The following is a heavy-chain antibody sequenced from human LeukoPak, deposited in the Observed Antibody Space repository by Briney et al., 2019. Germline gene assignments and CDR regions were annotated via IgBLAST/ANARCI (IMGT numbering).Heavy chain of an antibody. CDR1: GFTFDDYT. V-gene: IGHV3-43*01. J-gene: IGHJ4*02. Sequence: SGGSLRLSCAASGFTFDDYTMHWVRQAPGKGLEWVSLISWDGGSTYYADSVEGRFTISRDNSKNSLYLQMNSLRTEDTALYYCAKDISGGSGWYDYWGQGTLVTVSS. CDR3: AKDISGGSGWYDY. CDR2: ISWDGGST. D-gene: IGHD6-19*01.